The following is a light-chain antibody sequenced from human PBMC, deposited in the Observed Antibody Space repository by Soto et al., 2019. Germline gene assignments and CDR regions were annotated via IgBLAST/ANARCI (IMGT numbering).Light chain of an antibody. J-gene: IGKJ1*01. V-gene: IGKV1-39*01. CDR2: AAS. Sequence: IQMTQSPSSLSSSVGDRVTITCRASQGISTFLNWYQQKAGLAPKLLIYAASSLQSGVPSRFSGSGSGTDFTLTISSLQPEDFATYHCQQTYSTPPTFGQGTKVDIK. CDR3: QQTYSTPPT. CDR1: QGISTF.